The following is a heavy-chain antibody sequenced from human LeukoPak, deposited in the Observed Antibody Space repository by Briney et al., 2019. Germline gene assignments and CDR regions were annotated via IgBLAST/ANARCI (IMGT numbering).Heavy chain of an antibody. J-gene: IGHJ6*03. D-gene: IGHD3-10*01. Sequence: GGSLRLSCAAPGFTVSSNYMTWVRQAPGKGLEWVSVIYSGGSTYYADSVKGRFTISRDNSKNTLYLQMNSLRPEDTAVYYCARVYYGSGSLYYYYYYMDVWGKGTTVTISS. CDR1: GFTVSSNY. CDR2: IYSGGST. CDR3: ARVYYGSGSLYYYYYYMDV. V-gene: IGHV3-53*01.